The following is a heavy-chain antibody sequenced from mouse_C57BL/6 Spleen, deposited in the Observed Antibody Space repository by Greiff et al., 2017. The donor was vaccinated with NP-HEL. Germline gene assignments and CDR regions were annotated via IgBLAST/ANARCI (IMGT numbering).Heavy chain of an antibody. D-gene: IGHD4-1*01. CDR1: GYTFTSYC. J-gene: IGHJ3*01. Sequence: QVQLQQSGPVLVKPGASVKLSCKASGYTFTSYCMHWVKQRPGRGLEWIGGIDPNSGGTKYNEKFKSKATLTVDKPSSTAYMQLSSLTSEDSAVYDCAKAENWDWFAYWGQGTLVTVSA. CDR2: IDPNSGGT. V-gene: IGHV1-72*01. CDR3: AKAENWDWFAY.